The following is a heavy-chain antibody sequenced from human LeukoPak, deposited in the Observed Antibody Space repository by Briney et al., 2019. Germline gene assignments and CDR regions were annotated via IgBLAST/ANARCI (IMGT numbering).Heavy chain of an antibody. CDR2: ITGSGDKT. Sequence: QPGGSLRLSCAGSGFTFNNFAMTWVRQAPGKGLEWVSSITGSGDKTYYADSVKGRFTISRNNSQKTLFLQMSSLRAEDTATYYCAKDRYLDILTGCSRYWGQGAPVVVSS. CDR3: AKDRYLDILTGCSRY. D-gene: IGHD3-9*01. CDR1: GFTFNNFA. V-gene: IGHV3-23*01. J-gene: IGHJ4*02.